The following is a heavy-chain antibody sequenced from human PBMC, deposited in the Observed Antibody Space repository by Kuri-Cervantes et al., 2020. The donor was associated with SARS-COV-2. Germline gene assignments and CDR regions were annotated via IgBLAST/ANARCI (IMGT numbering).Heavy chain of an antibody. J-gene: IGHJ4*02. CDR1: GFTFSSYS. Sequence: GGSLRLSCEASGFTFSSYSMNWVRQAPGKGLEWVSSISSSSSYIYYADSVKGRFTISRDNAKNSLHLQMNSLRAEDTAVYYCARALHTAMVKKLDYWGQGTLVTVSS. CDR2: ISSSSSYI. V-gene: IGHV3-21*01. D-gene: IGHD5-18*01. CDR3: ARALHTAMVKKLDY.